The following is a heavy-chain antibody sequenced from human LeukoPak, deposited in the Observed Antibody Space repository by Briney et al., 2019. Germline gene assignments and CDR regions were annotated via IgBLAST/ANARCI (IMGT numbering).Heavy chain of an antibody. CDR2: IDFSGDYI. V-gene: IGHV3-21*01. J-gene: IGHJ4*02. D-gene: IGHD2-15*01. Sequence: GGSLRLSCAASGFTFSTYSMNWVRQGPGKGLEWVSTIDFSGDYIYYADSLKGRFTISRDNAKNSVHLQMNSLRAEDTAVYYCARSVFSGVVAAQHEFDDWGQGTLVTVSS. CDR1: GFTFSTYS. CDR3: ARSVFSGVVAAQHEFDD.